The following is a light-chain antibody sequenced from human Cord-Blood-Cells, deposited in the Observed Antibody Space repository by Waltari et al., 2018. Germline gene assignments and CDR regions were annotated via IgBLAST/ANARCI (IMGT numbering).Light chain of an antibody. V-gene: IGLV2-11*01. Sequence: QSALTQPRSVSGSPGQSVTISCTGTSSDVGGYTYVSWYQQHPGKAPKLMIYGVSKRPSGVPDRFSGSKSGNTASLTISGLQAEDEADYYCSSYTSSSTLYVFGTGTKVTVL. J-gene: IGLJ1*01. CDR2: GVS. CDR1: SSDVGGYTY. CDR3: SSYTSSSTLYV.